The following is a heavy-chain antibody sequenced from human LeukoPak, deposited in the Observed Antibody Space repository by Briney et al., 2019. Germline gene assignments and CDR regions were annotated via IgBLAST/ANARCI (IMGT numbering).Heavy chain of an antibody. CDR1: GGSISSGDYY. Sequence: SQTLSLTCTVSGGSISSGDYYWSWIRQPPGKGLEWIGYIYHSGSTYYNPSLKSRVTISVDRSKNQFSLKLSSVTAADTAVYYCARGAREYVLRFGWFDPWGQGTLVTVSS. D-gene: IGHD3-3*01. CDR3: ARGAREYVLRFGWFDP. V-gene: IGHV4-30-2*01. CDR2: IYHSGST. J-gene: IGHJ5*02.